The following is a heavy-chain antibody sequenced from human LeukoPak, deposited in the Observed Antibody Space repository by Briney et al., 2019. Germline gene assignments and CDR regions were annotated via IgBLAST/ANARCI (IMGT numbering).Heavy chain of an antibody. CDR1: GFPFSTYA. V-gene: IGHV3-23*01. Sequence: GGSLRLSCAASGFPFSTYAMAWVRQTPVKGLEWVSYINNGGTGRFYTGSVKGRFTISRDNSRNTLYLQMNSLRAEDTAVYSCGKVLGGGGGSVFDYWGQGTLVTVSS. CDR2: INNGGTGR. CDR3: GKVLGGGGGSVFDY. J-gene: IGHJ4*02. D-gene: IGHD3-16*01.